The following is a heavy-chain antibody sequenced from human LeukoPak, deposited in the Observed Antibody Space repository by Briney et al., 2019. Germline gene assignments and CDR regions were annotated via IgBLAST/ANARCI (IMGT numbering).Heavy chain of an antibody. Sequence: GGSLRLSCAASGFTFSSYEMNWVRQAPGKGLEWASYISSSGSTIYYADSVKGRFTISRDNAKNSLYLQMNSLRAEDTAVYYCARDYSSGWDLDYWGQGTLVTVSS. J-gene: IGHJ4*02. D-gene: IGHD6-19*01. V-gene: IGHV3-48*03. CDR2: ISSSGSTI. CDR1: GFTFSSYE. CDR3: ARDYSSGWDLDY.